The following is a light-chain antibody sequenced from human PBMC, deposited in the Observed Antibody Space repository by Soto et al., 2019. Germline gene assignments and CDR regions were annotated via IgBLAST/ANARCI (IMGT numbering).Light chain of an antibody. V-gene: IGLV2-23*02. CDR2: EVS. CDR1: SSDVGSYNL. Sequence: QSALTQPASVSGSPGQSITISCTGTSSDVGSYNLVSWYQQHPGKAPKLMIYEVSKRPSGVSNRFSGSKSGNTASLTISGLQPEDEADYYCCSYAGSSIYYVFGTGTKLTVL. CDR3: CSYAGSSIYYV. J-gene: IGLJ1*01.